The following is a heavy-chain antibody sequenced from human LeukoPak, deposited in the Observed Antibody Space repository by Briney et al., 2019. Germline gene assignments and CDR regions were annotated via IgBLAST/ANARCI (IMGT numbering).Heavy chain of an antibody. CDR3: ARRVSRAAPPSSYYCMDV. J-gene: IGHJ6*03. V-gene: IGHV4-39*01. D-gene: IGHD2-8*01. CDR2: IYYTGTT. Sequence: SETLSLTCTVSGDSISSSYYYWGWIRQPPGKGLEWIGSIYYTGTTYYNPSLKTRVTISIDTSKNQFSLKLSSVTAADTAVYYCARRVSRAAPPSSYYCMDVWGKGTTVTVSS. CDR1: GDSISSSYYY.